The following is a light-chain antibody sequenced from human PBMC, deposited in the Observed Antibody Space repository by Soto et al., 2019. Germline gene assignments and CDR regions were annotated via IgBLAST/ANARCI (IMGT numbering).Light chain of an antibody. CDR1: SGHSSYA. Sequence: QPVLTQSPSASASLGASVKLTCTLSSGHSSYAIAWHQQQPEKGPRYLMRLNSDGSHSKGDGIPDRFSGSSSGAERYLTISSLQSEDEADYYCQTWGPDTWVFGGGTKLTVL. CDR3: QTWGPDTWV. J-gene: IGLJ3*02. CDR2: LNSDGSH. V-gene: IGLV4-69*01.